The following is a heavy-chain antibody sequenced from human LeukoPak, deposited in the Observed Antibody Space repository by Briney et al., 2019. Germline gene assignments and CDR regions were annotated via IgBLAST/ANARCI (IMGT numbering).Heavy chain of an antibody. CDR1: GGSISSSSYY. V-gene: IGHV4-39*01. D-gene: IGHD2-2*01. Sequence: SEALSLTCTVSGGSISSSSYYWGWLRQPPGKGLEWIGSIYYSGSTYYNPSLKSRVTISVDTSKNQFSLKLSSVTAADTAVYYCARQLGYCSSTSCYADKVDYWGQGTLVTVSS. CDR2: IYYSGST. CDR3: ARQLGYCSSTSCYADKVDY. J-gene: IGHJ4*02.